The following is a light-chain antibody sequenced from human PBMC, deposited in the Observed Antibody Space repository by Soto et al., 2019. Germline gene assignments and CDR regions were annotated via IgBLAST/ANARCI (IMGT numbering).Light chain of an antibody. CDR1: SSDVGGYNY. J-gene: IGLJ2*01. V-gene: IGLV2-14*01. CDR2: EVS. CDR3: TSYTTSGTLV. Sequence: QSALTQPTSVSGSPGQSITISCTGTSSDVGGYNYVSWYQQHPGKVPKVMIFEVSNRPSGISHRFSGSKSGNTASLTISGLQAEYEADYYCTSYTTSGTLVFGGGTKLTVL.